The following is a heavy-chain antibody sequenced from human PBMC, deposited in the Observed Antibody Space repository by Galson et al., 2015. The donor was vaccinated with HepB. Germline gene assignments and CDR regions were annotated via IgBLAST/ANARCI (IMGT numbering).Heavy chain of an antibody. CDR2: ISSNGGST. CDR1: GFTFSSYA. D-gene: IGHD2-2*01. Sequence: SLRLSCAASGFTFSSYAMHWVRQAPGKGLEYVSAISSNGGSTYYADSVKGRFTISRDNSKNTLYLQMSSLRAEDTAVYYCVKSSTSANRDAFDMWGQGTLVTVSS. CDR3: VKSSTSANRDAFDM. J-gene: IGHJ3*02. V-gene: IGHV3-64D*06.